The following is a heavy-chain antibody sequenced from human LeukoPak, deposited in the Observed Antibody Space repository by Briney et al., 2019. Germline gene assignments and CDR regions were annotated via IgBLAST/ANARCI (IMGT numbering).Heavy chain of an antibody. CDR3: ARDLNFGGGPASYYYMDV. D-gene: IGHD3-3*01. CDR1: GYTFTSYG. J-gene: IGHJ6*03. Sequence: ASVKVSCKASGYTFTSYGISWVRQPPGQGLEWMGWISAYNGNTNYAQKLQGRVTMPTDTSTSTAYMELSSLRSEDTAVYYCARDLNFGGGPASYYYMDVWGKGTTVTVSS. CDR2: ISAYNGNT. V-gene: IGHV1-18*01.